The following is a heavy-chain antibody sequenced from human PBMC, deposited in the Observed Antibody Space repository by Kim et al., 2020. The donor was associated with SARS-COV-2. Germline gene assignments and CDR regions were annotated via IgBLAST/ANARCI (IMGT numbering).Heavy chain of an antibody. V-gene: IGHV4-31*03. CDR2: IHYMGKT. J-gene: IGHJ4*01. D-gene: IGHD3-3*01. CDR1: GASFNSGDYY. CDR3: ARGITVFGVAGAFFDF. Sequence: SETLSLTCTVSGASFNSGDYYWNWIRQHPGKGLEWIGNIHYMGKTYYNPSLKGRAGISVHTSKNQFSLKLTSVTAADTAVYYCARGITVFGVAGAFFDF.